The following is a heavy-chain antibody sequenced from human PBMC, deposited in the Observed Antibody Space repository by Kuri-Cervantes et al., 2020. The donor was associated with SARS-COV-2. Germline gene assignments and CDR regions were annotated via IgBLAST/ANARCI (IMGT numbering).Heavy chain of an antibody. CDR1: GGTFSSYS. V-gene: IGHV1-69*05. J-gene: IGHJ3*02. Sequence: SVKVSCQASGGTFSSYSISWVRQAPGQGLEWMGVIIPNFGTANYAQKCQGRVTITTDESTSTAYTELSSQRSEDTAVYYCARVTGDLGGGAFDIWGQGTMVTVSS. CDR2: IIPNFGTA. D-gene: IGHD7-27*01. CDR3: ARVTGDLGGGAFDI.